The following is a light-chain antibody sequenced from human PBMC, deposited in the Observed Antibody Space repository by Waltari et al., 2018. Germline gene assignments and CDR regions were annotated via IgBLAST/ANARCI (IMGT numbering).Light chain of an antibody. Sequence: VLTQSPLSLHVTLGQPASFSCSSVEGVVYTDGHTYLNWFHQRPGQSPRRLIYQVSKRDSGVPDRFTGYGAGTDFTLRISRVQPEDVGIYFCMQATHWPSTFGQGTRLEIK. CDR3: MQATHWPST. CDR2: QVS. J-gene: IGKJ5*01. V-gene: IGKV2-30*01. CDR1: EGVVYTDGHTY.